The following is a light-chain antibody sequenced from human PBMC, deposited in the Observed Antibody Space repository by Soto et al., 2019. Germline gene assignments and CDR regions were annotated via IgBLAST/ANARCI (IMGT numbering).Light chain of an antibody. Sequence: DIQMTQSPSSLSASVGDRVTITCRASQTISNYLNWYQQKPGKAPKLLIYAASSLQSGVPSRFSGSGSGTEFTLTIDSLQPDDFGTYYCQQYNSYALTFGQGTRLEIK. V-gene: IGKV1-39*01. CDR2: AAS. CDR3: QQYNSYALT. CDR1: QTISNY. J-gene: IGKJ5*01.